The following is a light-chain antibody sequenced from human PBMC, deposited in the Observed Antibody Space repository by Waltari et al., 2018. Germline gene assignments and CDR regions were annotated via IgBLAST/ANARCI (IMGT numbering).Light chain of an antibody. CDR1: QSMSRW. V-gene: IGKV1-5*01. CDR3: QQYHTYPWT. Sequence: DLQMTQSPSTPSAAVGDRFTITCRASQSMSRWLAWYQQKPGKAPKSLIYDASSLESGVPSRFSGSGSGTEFTLTISGLQPDDFATYYCQQYHTYPWTFGQGTKVEIK. CDR2: DAS. J-gene: IGKJ1*01.